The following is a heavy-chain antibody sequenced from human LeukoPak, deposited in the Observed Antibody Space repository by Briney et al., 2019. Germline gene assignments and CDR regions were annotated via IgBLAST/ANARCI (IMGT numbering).Heavy chain of an antibody. J-gene: IGHJ6*02. V-gene: IGHV3-13*01. Sequence: GGSLRLSCAASGFTFSSYDMHWVRRATGKGLEWVSAIGTAGDTYYPGSVKGRFTISRENAKNSLYLQMNSLRAGDTAVYYCARGGITMVRGVIDGSNYGMDVWGQGTTVTVSS. CDR3: ARGGITMVRGVIDGSNYGMDV. CDR2: IGTAGDT. CDR1: GFTFSSYD. D-gene: IGHD3-10*01.